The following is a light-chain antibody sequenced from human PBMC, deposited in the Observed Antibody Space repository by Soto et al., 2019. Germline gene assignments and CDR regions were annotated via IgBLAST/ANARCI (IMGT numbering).Light chain of an antibody. V-gene: IGKV3-20*01. CDR2: GAS. Sequence: EIVLTQSPGTLSLSPGERATLSCRASQSVSSSYLAWYQQKPGQAPRLLIYGASSSATGSPDRFSGSGSGTDFTLTISRLEPEDFAVYYCQQYGSSPPMYTFGQGTKLEIK. CDR1: QSVSSSY. J-gene: IGKJ2*01. CDR3: QQYGSSPPMYT.